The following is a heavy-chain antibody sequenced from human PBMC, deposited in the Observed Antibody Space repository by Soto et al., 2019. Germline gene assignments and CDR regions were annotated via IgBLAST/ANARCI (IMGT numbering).Heavy chain of an antibody. J-gene: IGHJ6*02. D-gene: IGHD2-15*01. CDR3: TTTPLIAAYYYYGMDV. CDR2: IRSNANSYAT. V-gene: IGHV3-73*02. Sequence: EVPLVESGGGLVQPGGSLKLSCAASGFTFSGSAMHWVRQASGKGLEWVGRIRSNANSYATAYAASVKGRFTISRDDFRDTPSLRLDSRNTEDSVVYYCTTTPLIAAYYYYGMDVWGQGTRVTVSS. CDR1: GFTFSGSA.